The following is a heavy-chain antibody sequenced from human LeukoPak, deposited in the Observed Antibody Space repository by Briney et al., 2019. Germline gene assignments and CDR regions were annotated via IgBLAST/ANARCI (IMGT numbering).Heavy chain of an antibody. CDR1: GYTFTSYD. CDR3: ARGSIVLVPATNYHNWFDP. V-gene: IGHV1-8*01. J-gene: IGHJ5*02. CDR2: IIPNSGNT. Sequence: ASVKVSCKASGYTFTSYDINWVRQATGQGLEWMGWIIPNSGNTGYAQKFQGRVTMTRNTYISPDYMELSSLRSEDTAVYYCARGSIVLVPATNYHNWFDPWGQGTLVTVSS. D-gene: IGHD2-2*01.